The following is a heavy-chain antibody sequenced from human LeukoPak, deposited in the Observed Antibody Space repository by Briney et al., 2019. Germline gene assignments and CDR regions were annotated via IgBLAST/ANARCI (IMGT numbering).Heavy chain of an antibody. J-gene: IGHJ5*02. CDR2: ISSSSSYI. CDR1: GFTFSSYS. CDR3: ARDPYPYYDILTGYYVGSDNWFDP. V-gene: IGHV3-21*01. D-gene: IGHD3-9*01. Sequence: GGSLRLSCAVSGFTFSSYSMNWVRQAPGKGLEWVSSISSSSSYIYYADSVKGRFTISRDNAKNSPYLQMNSLRAGDTAVYYCARDPYPYYDILTGYYVGSDNWFDPWGQGTLVTVSS.